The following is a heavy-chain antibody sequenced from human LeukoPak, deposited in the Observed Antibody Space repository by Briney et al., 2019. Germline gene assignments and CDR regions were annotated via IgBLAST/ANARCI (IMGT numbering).Heavy chain of an antibody. Sequence: SETLSLTCTVSGGSISSYYWSWIRQPPGKGLELIGYIYYSGSTNYNPSLKSRVAISVDTSKNQFSLKLNSVTAADTAVYYCARPMLRGVHDVFDIWGQGTMVTVSS. V-gene: IGHV4-59*01. J-gene: IGHJ3*02. CDR2: IYYSGST. CDR3: ARPMLRGVHDVFDI. CDR1: GGSISSYY. D-gene: IGHD3-10*01.